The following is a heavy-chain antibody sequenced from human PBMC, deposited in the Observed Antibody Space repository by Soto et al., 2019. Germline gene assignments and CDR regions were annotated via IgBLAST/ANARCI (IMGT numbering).Heavy chain of an antibody. V-gene: IGHV6-1*01. CDR1: GDSVSSINAA. D-gene: IGHD2-8*01. J-gene: IGHJ5*02. CDR2: TYYRSRWFY. Sequence: QVQLQQSGPGLVKPSQTLSLTCAISGDSVSSINAAWSWLRQSPSRGLEWLGRTYYRSRWFYDYAVSLKSRMTINPHTSKNQFSLQLHSVTPEDTAVYYCAREVSSLPYNWFDPWGQGTLVTVSS. CDR3: AREVSSLPYNWFDP.